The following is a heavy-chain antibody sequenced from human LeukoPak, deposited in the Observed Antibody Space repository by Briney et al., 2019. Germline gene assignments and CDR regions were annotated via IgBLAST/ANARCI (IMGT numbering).Heavy chain of an antibody. Sequence: GGSLRLSCVASGLTFSDYAMSWVRQAPGRGLEWVSTISGSGGSTYHANSVKGRFTISRDNSRNTLYVQMNSLRAEDTAVYYCARQGGGNHYFDYWGQGTLVTVSS. CDR1: GLTFSDYA. V-gene: IGHV3-23*01. CDR3: ARQGGGNHYFDY. D-gene: IGHD2-15*01. J-gene: IGHJ4*02. CDR2: ISGSGGST.